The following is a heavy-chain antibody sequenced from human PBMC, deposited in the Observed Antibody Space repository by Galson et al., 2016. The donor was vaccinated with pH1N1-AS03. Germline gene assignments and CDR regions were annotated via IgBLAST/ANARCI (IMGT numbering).Heavy chain of an antibody. CDR1: GGSISTYD. D-gene: IGHD6-13*01. Sequence: SETLSLTCTVSGGSISTYDWSWVRQPPGKGPEWIGNIYHTGSTNYNPSLRSRVSISVDTSKNQFSLNMTSVTAADTAVYYCARALRIEAASLYYFEYWGQGTLVAVSS. V-gene: IGHV4-59*01. CDR2: IYHTGST. CDR3: ARALRIEAASLYYFEY. J-gene: IGHJ4*02.